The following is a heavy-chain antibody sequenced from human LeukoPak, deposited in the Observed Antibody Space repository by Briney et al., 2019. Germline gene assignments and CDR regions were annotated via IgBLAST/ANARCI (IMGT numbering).Heavy chain of an antibody. CDR2: INSDGSST. CDR3: TSRALSGTYYVYYFDY. V-gene: IGHV3-74*01. D-gene: IGHD1-26*01. CDR1: GFTFSNYW. Sequence: PGGSLRLSCAASGFTFSNYWMHWVRPVPGKGLEWVSRINSDGSSTSYADSVKGRFTISRDNAKNTLYLQMNSLRAEDTALYYCTSRALSGTYYVYYFDYWGQGTLVTVSS. J-gene: IGHJ4*02.